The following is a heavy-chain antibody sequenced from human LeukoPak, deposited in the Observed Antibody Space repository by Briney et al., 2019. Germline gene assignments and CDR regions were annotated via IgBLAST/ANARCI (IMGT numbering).Heavy chain of an antibody. CDR1: GGSISSYY. J-gene: IGHJ4*02. V-gene: IGHV4-59*08. D-gene: IGHD3-10*01. CDR2: FYYSGST. Sequence: SETLSLTFTVSGGSISSYYWSWIRQPPGKGLEWIGYFYYSGSTNYNPSLKSRVTISVDTSKNQFSLKLSSVTAADTAVYYCATPTRGYWGQGTLVTVSS. CDR3: ATPTRGY.